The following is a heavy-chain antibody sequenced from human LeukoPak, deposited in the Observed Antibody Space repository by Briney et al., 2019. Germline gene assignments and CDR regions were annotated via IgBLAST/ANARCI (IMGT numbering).Heavy chain of an antibody. D-gene: IGHD4-17*01. CDR3: ARYRVTTNDYFDY. Sequence: GGSLRLSCAASVFTFSDYYMSWVRQAPGKGLEWISYISHSGNTIRYADSVKGRFTISRDNAKNSLYLQLNSLRDDDTAVYYCARYRVTTNDYFDYWGQGTLVTVSS. CDR1: VFTFSDYY. V-gene: IGHV3-11*01. J-gene: IGHJ4*02. CDR2: ISHSGNTI.